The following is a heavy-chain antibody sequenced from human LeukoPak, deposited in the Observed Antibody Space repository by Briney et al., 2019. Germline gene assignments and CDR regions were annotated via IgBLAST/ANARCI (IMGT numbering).Heavy chain of an antibody. CDR1: GGTFSSYT. D-gene: IGHD3-22*01. CDR2: IIPIFGTT. J-gene: IGHJ4*02. CDR3: ARGMGLYYDSSGYYGILDY. Sequence: SVKVSCKASGGTFSSYTINWVRQAPGQGLEWMGRIIPIFGTTNYAQKFQGRVTITTDESTSTAYMELSSLRSEDTAVYYCARGMGLYYDSSGYYGILDYWGQGTLVTVSS. V-gene: IGHV1-69*05.